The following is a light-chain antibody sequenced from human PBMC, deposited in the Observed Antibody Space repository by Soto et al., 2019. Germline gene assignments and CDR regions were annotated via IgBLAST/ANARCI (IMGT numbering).Light chain of an antibody. CDR1: SRDVGAYDY. CDR2: YVD. V-gene: IGLV2-14*03. Sequence: LTQPASVSGSPGQSITISCTGTSRDVGAYDYVSWYLQYPDKAPQLLIYYVDHRPSGVSSRFSGSRSGNTASLTISGLQAEDEDDYYCCSYADGSIYFFGTGTKVTVL. CDR3: CSYADGSIYF. J-gene: IGLJ1*01.